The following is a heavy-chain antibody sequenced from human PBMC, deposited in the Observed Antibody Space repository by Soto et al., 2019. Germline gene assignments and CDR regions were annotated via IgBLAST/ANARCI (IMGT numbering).Heavy chain of an antibody. CDR2: IYYSGST. CDR3: VRAGTGYQLDY. D-gene: IGHD3-9*01. CDR1: GGSISSSSYY. Sequence: SETLSLTCTVSGGSISSSSYYWGWIRQPPGKGLEWIGSIYYSGSTYYNPALKSRVTISIDKSKNQFSLEMKSVTAADTALYYCVRAGTGYQLDYWGQGTLVTVSS. V-gene: IGHV4-39*07. J-gene: IGHJ4*02.